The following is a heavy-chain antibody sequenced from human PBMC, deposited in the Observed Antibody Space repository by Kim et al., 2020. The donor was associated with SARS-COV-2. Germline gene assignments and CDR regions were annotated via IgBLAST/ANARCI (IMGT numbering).Heavy chain of an antibody. CDR1: GFTFSSYG. J-gene: IGHJ6*01. CDR3: AKEQVVVAGPLLYYYGM. D-gene: IGHD6-19*01. CDR2: ISYDGSNK. V-gene: IGHV3-30*18. Sequence: GGSLRLSCAASGFTFSSYGMHWVRQAPGKGLEWVAVISYDGSNKYYPDSVKGRFTISRDNSKNTLYLQMNSLRAEDTAVYYCAKEQVVVAGPLLYYYGM.